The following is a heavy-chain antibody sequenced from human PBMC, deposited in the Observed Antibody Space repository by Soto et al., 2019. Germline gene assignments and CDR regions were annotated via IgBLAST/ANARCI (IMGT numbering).Heavy chain of an antibody. CDR3: AMLGGWSGGSSGMDV. J-gene: IGHJ6*02. D-gene: IGHD6-19*01. V-gene: IGHV3-72*01. CDR1: GLIFSDYH. Sequence: EVQLVESGGGLVQPEGSLRLSCAASGLIFSDYHMDWVRQAPGKGLEWVGRIRRKANSYTTEYVASVKGRFTISRDDSKNSLYLQMNSLKSEDTAVYYCAMLGGWSGGSSGMDVWGQGTTVTVSS. CDR2: IRRKANSYTT.